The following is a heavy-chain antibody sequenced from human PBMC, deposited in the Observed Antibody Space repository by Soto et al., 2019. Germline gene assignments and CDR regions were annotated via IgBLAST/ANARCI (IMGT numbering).Heavy chain of an antibody. V-gene: IGHV1-2*02. CDR1: GYTFTGYY. CDR3: ARAHYYDSSGYYHYYYYGMDV. D-gene: IGHD3-22*01. Sequence: ASVKVSCKASGYTFTGYYMHWVRQAPGQGLEWMGWINPNSGGTNYAQKFQGRVTMTRDTSISTAYMELSRLRSDDTAVYYCARAHYYDSSGYYHYYYYGMDVWGQGTTVTVSS. J-gene: IGHJ6*02. CDR2: INPNSGGT.